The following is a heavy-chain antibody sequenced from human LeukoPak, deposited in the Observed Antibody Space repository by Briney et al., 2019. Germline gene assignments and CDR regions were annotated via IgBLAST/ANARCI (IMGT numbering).Heavy chain of an antibody. Sequence: SETLSLTCAVYGGSFSGYYWSWIRQPPGKGLEWIGEINHSGSTNYNPSLKSRVTISVDTSKNQFSLKLSSVTAADTAVYYCARLRGVATTQPGGYYFDYWGQGTLVTVSS. CDR1: GGSFSGYY. CDR3: ARLRGVATTQPGGYYFDY. V-gene: IGHV4-34*01. J-gene: IGHJ4*02. CDR2: INHSGST. D-gene: IGHD5-12*01.